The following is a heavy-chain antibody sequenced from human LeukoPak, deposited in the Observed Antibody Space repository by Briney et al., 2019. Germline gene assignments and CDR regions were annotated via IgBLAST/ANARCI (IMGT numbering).Heavy chain of an antibody. V-gene: IGHV4-39*07. CDR2: SYYSGNA. CDR3: ARAPHFFDTTGSRYYFDY. Sequence: SEPLSLTGSVSGGSIRSTTYYCGWIRQPPGKRLEWISSSYYSGNAYYSQSLLSRVTISVDTSKIQFSLNLRSVTAADTAVYYCARAPHFFDTTGSRYYFDYWGQGALVTVSS. J-gene: IGHJ4*02. D-gene: IGHD3-22*01. CDR1: GGSIRSTTYY.